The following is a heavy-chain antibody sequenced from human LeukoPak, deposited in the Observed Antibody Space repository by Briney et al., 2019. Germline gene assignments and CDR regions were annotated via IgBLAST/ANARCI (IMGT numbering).Heavy chain of an antibody. J-gene: IGHJ4*02. CDR3: ARDGPRSSYDLGHFDN. CDR1: GGSISNYF. Sequence: SETLSLTCTVSGGSISNYFWSWVRQPAGKGLEWIGRIYSTGRSDYNPSLKSRITMSVDTSKNQFSLKLSSVTAADTAVYYCARDGPRSSYDLGHFDNLGQGTLVTASS. CDR2: IYSTGRS. V-gene: IGHV4-4*07. D-gene: IGHD5-12*01.